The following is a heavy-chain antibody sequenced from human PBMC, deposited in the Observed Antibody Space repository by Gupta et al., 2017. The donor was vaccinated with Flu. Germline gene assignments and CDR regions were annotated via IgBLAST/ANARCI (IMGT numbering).Heavy chain of an antibody. CDR1: GSTFGDYG. D-gene: IGHD2-15*01. CDR2: INWNGGST. CDR3: AREILYCSGGSCYHNWFDP. Sequence: EVQLVESGGGVVRPGGSLSLSCAASGSTFGDYGMSWVRQAPGKGLEWVSGINWNGGSTGYADSVKGRFTISRDNAKNSLYLQMNSLRAEDTALYHCAREILYCSGGSCYHNWFDPWGQGTLVTVSS. V-gene: IGHV3-20*01. J-gene: IGHJ5*02.